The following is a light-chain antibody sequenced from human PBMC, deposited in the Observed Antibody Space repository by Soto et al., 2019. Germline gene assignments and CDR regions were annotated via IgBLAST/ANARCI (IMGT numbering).Light chain of an antibody. CDR2: DVS. J-gene: IGLJ1*01. V-gene: IGLV2-11*01. CDR1: SSDVGGYNY. CDR3: CSYAGSYYV. Sequence: HSALTQPRSVSGSPGQSVTISCTGTSSDVGGYNYVSWYQQHPGKAPKLMIYDVSKRPSGVPDRFSGSKSGNTASLTISGLQAEDEADYYCCSYAGSYYVFGTGTKFTVL.